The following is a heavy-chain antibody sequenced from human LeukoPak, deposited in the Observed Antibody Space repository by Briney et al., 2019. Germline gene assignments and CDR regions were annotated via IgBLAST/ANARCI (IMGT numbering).Heavy chain of an antibody. CDR1: GFTVTGSY. CDR3: ARGASPDV. D-gene: IGHD3-16*01. Sequence: GGFLRLSCAASGFTVTGSYMTWVRQAPGKGLEWVSIIYRGGGTSYANSVRGRFTVSRDNSKNTLYLQMNSLRAEDTAVYYCARGASPDVWGKGTTVTVSS. V-gene: IGHV3-53*01. J-gene: IGHJ6*04. CDR2: IYRGGGT.